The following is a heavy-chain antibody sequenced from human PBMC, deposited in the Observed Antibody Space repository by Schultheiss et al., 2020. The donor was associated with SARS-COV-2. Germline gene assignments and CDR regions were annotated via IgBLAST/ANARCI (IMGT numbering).Heavy chain of an antibody. D-gene: IGHD2-21*01. CDR1: GGSISSSNW. Sequence: SETLSLTCAVSGGSISSSNWWSWVRQPPGKGLEWIGEINHSGSTNYNPSLKSRVTISVDTSKNQFSLKLSSVTAADTAVYYCARVEMIAWFDPWGQGTLVTVSS. V-gene: IGHV4-4*02. J-gene: IGHJ5*02. CDR3: ARVEMIAWFDP. CDR2: INHSGST.